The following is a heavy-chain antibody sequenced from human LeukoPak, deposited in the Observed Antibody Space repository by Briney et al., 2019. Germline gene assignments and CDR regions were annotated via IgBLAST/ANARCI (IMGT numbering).Heavy chain of an antibody. V-gene: IGHV4-39*01. CDR1: GGSISSSSYY. CDR2: IYYSGST. CDR3: ARLLLSRAFDI. D-gene: IGHD2-15*01. Sequence: SETLSLTCTVSGGSISSSSYYWGWIRQPPGKGLEWIGSIYYSGSTYYNPSLKSRVTISVDTSKNQFSLKLSSVTAADTAVYYCARLLLSRAFDIWGQGTMVTVSS. J-gene: IGHJ3*02.